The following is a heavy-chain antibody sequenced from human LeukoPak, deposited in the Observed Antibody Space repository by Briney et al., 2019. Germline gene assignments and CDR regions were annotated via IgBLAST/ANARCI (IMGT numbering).Heavy chain of an antibody. J-gene: IGHJ6*03. CDR1: GYTFTGYY. D-gene: IGHD3-22*01. Sequence: GASVKVSCKASGYTFTGYYMHWVRQAPGQGLEWMGWINPNSGGTNYAQKFQGRVTMTRDTSISTAYMELSRLRSDDTAVYYCARDRRPAMIVVVNYYYYYYTDVWGKGTTVTVSS. CDR3: ARDRRPAMIVVVNYYYYYYTDV. CDR2: INPNSGGT. V-gene: IGHV1-2*02.